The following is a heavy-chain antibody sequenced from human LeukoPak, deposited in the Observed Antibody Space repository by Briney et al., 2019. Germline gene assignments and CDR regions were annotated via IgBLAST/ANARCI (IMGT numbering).Heavy chain of an antibody. J-gene: IGHJ5*02. V-gene: IGHV1-69*01. CDR3: ARVHPPSTGWATRGGWFDP. CDR2: IIPIFGTA. CDR1: GGTFSSYA. D-gene: IGHD2-15*01. Sequence: ASVKVSCKASGGTFSSYAISWVRQAPGQGLEWMGGIIPIFGTANYAQKFQGRVTITADESTSTAYMELSSLRSEDTAVYYCARVHPPSTGWATRGGWFDPWGQGTLVTVSS.